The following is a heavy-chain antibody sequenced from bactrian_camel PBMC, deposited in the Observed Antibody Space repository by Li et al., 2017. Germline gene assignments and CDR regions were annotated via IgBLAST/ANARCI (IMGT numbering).Heavy chain of an antibody. V-gene: IGHV3S55*01. CDR1: GYTATAYC. D-gene: IGHD3*01. Sequence: HVQLVESGGGSVQAGGSLRLSCLASGYTATAYCMGWFRQPPGKEREGVATIVGTKITSYADSVKGRFNISKDDAKNTLYLFMSSLKPEDTAMYYCAADSCSYCSDGLCYTSGGALANKYLGQGTQVTVS. CDR2: IVGTKIT. J-gene: IGHJ4*01.